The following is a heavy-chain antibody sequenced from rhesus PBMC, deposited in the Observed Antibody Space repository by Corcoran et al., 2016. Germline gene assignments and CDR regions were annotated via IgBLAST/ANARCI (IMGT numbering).Heavy chain of an antibody. CDR1: GYSISRGYG. D-gene: IGHD6-31*01. V-gene: IGHV4-127*01. Sequence: QVQLQESGPGLVKPSETLSLTCAVSGYSISRGYGWGWIRQPPGKGLEWIGQIYGGSGSTYYNPSLKSRVTVSKDTSKNQFSLKLSSVTAADTAVYYCARIAAAGVYWGQGVLVTVSS. J-gene: IGHJ4*01. CDR3: ARIAAAGVY. CDR2: IYGGSGST.